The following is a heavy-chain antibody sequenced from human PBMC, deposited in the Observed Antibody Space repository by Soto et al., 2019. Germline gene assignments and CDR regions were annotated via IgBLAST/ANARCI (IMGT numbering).Heavy chain of an antibody. CDR3: ARGSTYKWNEWAYYSDY. CDR2: IYSGGNT. D-gene: IGHD1-20*01. CDR1: GFTVSSNY. Sequence: GGSLRLSCAASGFTVSSNYMNWVRQAPGKGLEWVSVIYSGGNTYYADSVKGRFTISRDNSKNTLYLQMNSLRAEDTAVYYCARGSTYKWNEWAYYSDYWGQGTLVTVSS. V-gene: IGHV3-66*01. J-gene: IGHJ4*02.